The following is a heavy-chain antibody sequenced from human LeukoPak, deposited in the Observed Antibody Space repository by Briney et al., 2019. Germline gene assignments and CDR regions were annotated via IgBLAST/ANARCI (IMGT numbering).Heavy chain of an antibody. D-gene: IGHD1-26*01. V-gene: IGHV4-34*01. Sequence: SETLSLTCAVYGGSFSGYYWSWIRQPPGKGLEWIGEINHSGSTNYNPSLKSRVTISVDTSKNQFSLKLSSVTAADTAVYYCARGWKWELPSHWGQGTLVTVSS. CDR2: INHSGST. CDR3: ARGWKWELPSH. J-gene: IGHJ4*02. CDR1: GGSFSGYY.